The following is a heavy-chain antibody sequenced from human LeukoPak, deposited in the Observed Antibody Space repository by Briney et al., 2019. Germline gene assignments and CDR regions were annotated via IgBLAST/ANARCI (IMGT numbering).Heavy chain of an antibody. V-gene: IGHV1-2*02. Sequence: ASVKVSCKASGYTFTGYYMHWVRQAPGQGLEWMGWISPNSGGTSYAQKFQGRVTMTRDMSISTAYMELSRLRSDDTAVYYCAREPFGTKSLANWFDPWGQGTLVTVSS. J-gene: IGHJ5*02. CDR3: AREPFGTKSLANWFDP. D-gene: IGHD3-10*01. CDR1: GYTFTGYY. CDR2: ISPNSGGT.